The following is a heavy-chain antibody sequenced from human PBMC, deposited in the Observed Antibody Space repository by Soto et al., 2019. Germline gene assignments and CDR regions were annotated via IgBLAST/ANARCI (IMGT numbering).Heavy chain of an antibody. Sequence: QVQLVESGGGVVQPGRSLRLSCAASGFTFSSYGMHWVRQAPGKGLEWVAVIWYDGSNKYYADSVKGRFTISRDNSKNTLYLQMNSLRAEDTAMYYCARDDYGGNSPLSYGMDVWGQGTTVTVSS. CDR2: IWYDGSNK. V-gene: IGHV3-33*01. CDR3: ARDDYGGNSPLSYGMDV. J-gene: IGHJ6*02. D-gene: IGHD4-17*01. CDR1: GFTFSSYG.